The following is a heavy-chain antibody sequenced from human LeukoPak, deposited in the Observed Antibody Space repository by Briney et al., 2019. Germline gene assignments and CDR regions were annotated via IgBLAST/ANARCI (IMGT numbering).Heavy chain of an antibody. CDR3: ARQVGYCSSGSCYFTY. CDR2: ISNTGGST. V-gene: IGHV3-23*01. CDR1: GFSFNTYA. Sequence: GGSLRLSCAASGFSFNTYAMSWVRQAPGKGLEWVSAISNTGGSTYYADSVKGRFTISRDKSKNTLSLQMNSLRAEDTAVYYCARQVGYCSSGSCYFTYWGQGTLVTVSS. J-gene: IGHJ1*01. D-gene: IGHD2-15*01.